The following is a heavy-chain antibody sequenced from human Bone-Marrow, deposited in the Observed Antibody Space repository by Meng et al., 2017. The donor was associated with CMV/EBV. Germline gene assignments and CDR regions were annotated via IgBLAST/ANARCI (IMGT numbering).Heavy chain of an antibody. CDR1: GDSVSSNSAA. V-gene: IGHV6-1*01. Sequence: SQTLSLTCAISGDSVSSNSAAWNWIRQSPSRGLEWLGRTYYRSKWYNDYAVSVKSRITINPDTSKNQFSLQLNSVTPEDTAVYYCARGVPLAETYDFWSGYRYYFDYCGQGTLVTVSS. D-gene: IGHD3-3*01. J-gene: IGHJ4*02. CDR3: ARGVPLAETYDFWSGYRYYFDY. CDR2: TYYRSKWYN.